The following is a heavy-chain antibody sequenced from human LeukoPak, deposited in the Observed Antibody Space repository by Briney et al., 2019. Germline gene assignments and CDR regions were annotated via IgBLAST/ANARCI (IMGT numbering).Heavy chain of an antibody. J-gene: IGHJ3*02. D-gene: IGHD2-21*01. CDR1: GFTFSSYS. CDR3: ASGEGTGAFDI. CDR2: ISSSSSYI. Sequence: PGGSLRLSCAASGFTFSSYSMNWVRQAPGRGLEWVSSISSSSSYIYYADSVKGRFTISRDNAKNSLYLQMNSLRAEDTAVYYCASGEGTGAFDIWGQGTMITVSS. V-gene: IGHV3-21*01.